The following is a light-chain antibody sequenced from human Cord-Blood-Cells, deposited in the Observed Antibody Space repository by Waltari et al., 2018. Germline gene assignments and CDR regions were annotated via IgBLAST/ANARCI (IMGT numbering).Light chain of an antibody. Sequence: ERATLSCRASQSVSSSYLAWYQQKPGQAPRLLIYGASSRATGIPDRFSGSGSGTDFTLTISRLEPEGFAVYYCQQYGSSPFTFGPGTKVDIK. J-gene: IGKJ3*01. CDR1: QSVSSSY. CDR2: GAS. V-gene: IGKV3-20*01. CDR3: QQYGSSPFT.